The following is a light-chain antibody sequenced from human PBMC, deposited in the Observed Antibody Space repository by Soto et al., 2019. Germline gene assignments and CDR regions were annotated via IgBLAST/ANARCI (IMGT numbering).Light chain of an antibody. J-gene: IGLJ1*01. Sequence: QSVLTQPPSASGSPGQSVTISCTGTSSDVGGYNFVSWYQQHPGKAPKLLIYEVSKRPSGVPDRFYGSKSGNKASLTVSGLQAEDEADYHCSSYAGTKNYVFGTGTKVTVL. CDR3: SSYAGTKNYV. CDR1: SSDVGGYNF. CDR2: EVS. V-gene: IGLV2-8*01.